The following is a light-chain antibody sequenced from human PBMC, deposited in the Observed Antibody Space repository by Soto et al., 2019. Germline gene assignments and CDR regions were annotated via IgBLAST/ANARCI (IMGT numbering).Light chain of an antibody. CDR1: NLGDKY. CDR3: QAWDSSSVVT. Sequence: SSELTQPPSVSVSPGQTATITCSGDNLGDKYTSWYQQRPGQSPVLVIYENSMRPSGIPERFSGSNSGNTATLTISGTQSLDEADFFCQAWDSSSVVTFGGGTKLTVL. J-gene: IGLJ2*01. CDR2: ENS. V-gene: IGLV3-1*01.